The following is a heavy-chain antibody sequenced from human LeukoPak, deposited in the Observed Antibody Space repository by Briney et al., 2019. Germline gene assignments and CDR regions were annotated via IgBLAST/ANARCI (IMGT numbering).Heavy chain of an antibody. J-gene: IGHJ6*02. CDR1: GFTFSTYT. CDR2: ISYDGRNK. D-gene: IGHD2-2*01. V-gene: IGHV3-30*04. Sequence: PGRSLRLSCAASGFTFSTYTMRWVRQALGTGLDWVAVISYDGRNKFYADSVKGRFTISRDNSKNTLYLQMNSLRAEDTAVYYCARGGYCRSTSCYGLDVWGQGTTVTVSS. CDR3: ARGGYCRSTSCYGLDV.